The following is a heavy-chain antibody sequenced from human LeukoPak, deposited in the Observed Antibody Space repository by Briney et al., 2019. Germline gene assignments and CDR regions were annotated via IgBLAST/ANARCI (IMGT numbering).Heavy chain of an antibody. CDR1: GGPISSSSYY. Sequence: SETLSLTCTVSGGPISSSSYYWDWIRQPPGKGLEWIGSIYYSGSTYYNPSLTSRVTLSEYTSQNEFSLQLTSGTAADRAVYYCARGDYGSGTYLWGSWGQGILVTVSP. V-gene: IGHV4-39*07. D-gene: IGHD3-10*01. CDR2: IYYSGST. CDR3: ARGDYGSGTYLWGS. J-gene: IGHJ5*02.